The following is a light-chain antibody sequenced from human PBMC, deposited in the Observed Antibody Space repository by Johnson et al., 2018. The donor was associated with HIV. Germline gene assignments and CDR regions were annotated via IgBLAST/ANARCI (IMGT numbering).Light chain of an antibody. CDR1: SSNIGNNY. CDR3: GSWDSSLSAFV. Sequence: QSMLTQPPSVSAAPGQKVTISCSGSSSNIGNNYVSWYQQLPGTAPKLLIYENNKRPSEIPDRFSGSKSGTSATLGITGLQTGDETDYYCGSWDSSLSAFVFGTGTKVTVL. J-gene: IGLJ1*01. CDR2: ENN. V-gene: IGLV1-51*02.